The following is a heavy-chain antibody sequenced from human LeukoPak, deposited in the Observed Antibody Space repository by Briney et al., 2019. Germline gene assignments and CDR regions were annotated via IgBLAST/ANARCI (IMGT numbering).Heavy chain of an antibody. CDR1: GYTFTSYG. D-gene: IGHD2-21*01. Sequence: ASVKVSCKASGYTFTSYGISWVRQAPGQGLEWMGWISAYNGNTNYAQKVQGRVTMTTDTSTSTAYMELRSLRSDDTAVYYCARDAPDGQVAIHSNWFDPWGQGTLVTVSS. CDR2: ISAYNGNT. CDR3: ARDAPDGQVAIHSNWFDP. J-gene: IGHJ5*02. V-gene: IGHV1-18*01.